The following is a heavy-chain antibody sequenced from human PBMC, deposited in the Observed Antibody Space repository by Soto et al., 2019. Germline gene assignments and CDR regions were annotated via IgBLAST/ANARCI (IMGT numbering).Heavy chain of an antibody. V-gene: IGHV3-23*01. Sequence: GGSLRLSCAASGFTFSSYAMSWVRQAPGKGLEWVSAISGSGGSTYYADSVKGRFTISRDNSKNTLYLQMNSLRAEDTAVYYCAGRSTSCYKVCYYYMDVWGKGTTVTVSS. CDR2: ISGSGGST. D-gene: IGHD2-2*02. CDR3: AGRSTSCYKVCYYYMDV. J-gene: IGHJ6*03. CDR1: GFTFSSYA.